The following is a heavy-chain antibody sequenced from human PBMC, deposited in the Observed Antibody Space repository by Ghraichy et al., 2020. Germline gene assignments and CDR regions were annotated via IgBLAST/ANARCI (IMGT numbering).Heavy chain of an antibody. CDR3: ARHPTPRGSGWYWEYYYYGMDV. Sequence: SETLSLTCTVSGGSISSSSYYWGWIRQPPGKGLEWIGSIYYSGSTYYNPSLKSRVTISVDTSKNQFSLKLSSVTAADTAVYYCARHPTPRGSGWYWEYYYYGMDVWGQGTTVTVSS. CDR1: GGSISSSSYY. V-gene: IGHV4-39*01. J-gene: IGHJ6*02. CDR2: IYYSGST. D-gene: IGHD6-19*01.